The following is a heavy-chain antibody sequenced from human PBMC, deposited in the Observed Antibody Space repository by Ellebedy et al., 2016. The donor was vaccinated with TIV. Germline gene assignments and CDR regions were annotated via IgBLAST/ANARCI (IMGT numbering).Heavy chain of an antibody. Sequence: SETLSLXCTVPGGSLRGFQWSWIWQTPGKGLEWIGYISYSGVIRYNSSLKSRVIISVDTSKNQFSMNLSSVTAAYTAVYYCANLGNPAQAAAATGSWGQGTLVTVSS. CDR2: ISYSGVI. CDR3: ANLGNPAQAAAATGS. J-gene: IGHJ5*02. D-gene: IGHD6-13*01. V-gene: IGHV4-59*01. CDR1: GGSLRGFQ.